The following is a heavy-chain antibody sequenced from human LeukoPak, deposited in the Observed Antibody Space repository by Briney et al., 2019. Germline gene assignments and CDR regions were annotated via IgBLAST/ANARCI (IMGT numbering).Heavy chain of an antibody. CDR1: GGSIRNYY. D-gene: IGHD3-22*01. J-gene: IGHJ5*02. Sequence: KSSETLSLTCTVSGGSIRNYYWSWIRQPPGKGLEWIGYIYYSGSTNYNPPLKSRVTISVDTSNNQFSLKLISVTAADTAVYYCARVGPLTRMFDPWGQGTLVTVSS. CDR3: ARVGPLTRMFDP. V-gene: IGHV4-59*01. CDR2: IYYSGST.